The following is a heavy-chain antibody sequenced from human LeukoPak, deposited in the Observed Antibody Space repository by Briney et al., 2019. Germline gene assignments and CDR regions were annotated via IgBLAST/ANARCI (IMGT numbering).Heavy chain of an antibody. Sequence: GASVKVSCKASGYTFTGYYMHWVRQAPGQGLEWMGWINPNSGGTNYAQKFQGWVTMTRDTSISTAYMELSRLRSDDTAVYYCARGQKSHGSGSYYNVNYYYGMDVWGQGTTVTVSS. J-gene: IGHJ6*02. CDR1: GYTFTGYY. CDR2: INPNSGGT. CDR3: ARGQKSHGSGSYYNVNYYYGMDV. V-gene: IGHV1-2*04. D-gene: IGHD3-10*01.